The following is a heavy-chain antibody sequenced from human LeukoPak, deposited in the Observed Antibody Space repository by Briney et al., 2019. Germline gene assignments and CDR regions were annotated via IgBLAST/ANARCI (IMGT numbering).Heavy chain of an antibody. CDR3: ARAGYSGPPRPSH. J-gene: IGHJ4*02. CDR2: MNPNSGNT. CDR1: GYTFTSYD. Sequence: ASVNVSCKASGYTFTSYDINWVRPATAQGLAWMGWMNPNSGNTGYAQKFQGRVTMTRNTSISTAYMELSSLRSEDTAVYYCARAGYSGPPRPSHWGQGTLVTVSS. D-gene: IGHD5-12*01. V-gene: IGHV1-8*01.